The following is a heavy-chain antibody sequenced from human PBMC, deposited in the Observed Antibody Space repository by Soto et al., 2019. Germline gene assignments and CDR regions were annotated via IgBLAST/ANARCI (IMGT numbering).Heavy chain of an antibody. CDR3: ARDRWLERRYYYYYGMDV. CDR1: GGSISSGGYY. V-gene: IGHV4-31*03. D-gene: IGHD1-1*01. J-gene: IGHJ6*02. Sequence: QVQLQESGPGLVKPSQTLSLTCTVSGGSISSGGYYWSWIRQHPGKGLEWIGYIYYSGSTYYNPSLQSRVTTIVDTSKKPFSLKLSSGTAADTAVYYCARDRWLERRYYYYYGMDVWGQGTTVTVSS. CDR2: IYYSGST.